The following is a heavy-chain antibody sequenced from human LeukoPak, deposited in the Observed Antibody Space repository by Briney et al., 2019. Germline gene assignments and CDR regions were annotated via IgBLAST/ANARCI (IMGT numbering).Heavy chain of an antibody. V-gene: IGHV3-23*01. CDR1: GFTFSSYA. D-gene: IGHD6-19*01. CDR3: AKDSIAVAAGSYFDY. Sequence: GGSLRLSCAASGFTFSSYAMSWVRQAPGKGLEWVSAISGSGGSTYYADSVRGRFTISRDNSKNTLYLQMNSLRAEDTAVYYCAKDSIAVAAGSYFDYWGQGTLVTVSS. CDR2: ISGSGGST. J-gene: IGHJ4*02.